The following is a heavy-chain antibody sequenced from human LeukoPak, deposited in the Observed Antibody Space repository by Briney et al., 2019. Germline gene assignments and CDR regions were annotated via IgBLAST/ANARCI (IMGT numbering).Heavy chain of an antibody. CDR2: INPNSGGT. CDR1: GYTFTGYY. Sequence: ASVKVSCKASGYTFTGYYMHWVRQAPGQGLEWMGWINPNSGGTNYAQKFQGWVTMTRDTSISTAYMVLSRLRSDDTAVYYCARVAARYCSSTSCYGPFDYWGQGTLVTVSS. V-gene: IGHV1-2*04. D-gene: IGHD2-2*01. CDR3: ARVAARYCSSTSCYGPFDY. J-gene: IGHJ4*02.